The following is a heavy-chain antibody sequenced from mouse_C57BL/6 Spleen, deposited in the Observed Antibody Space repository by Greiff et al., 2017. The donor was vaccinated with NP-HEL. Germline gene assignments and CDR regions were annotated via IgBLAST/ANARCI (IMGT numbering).Heavy chain of an antibody. CDR3: ARGGSSPRYAMDY. J-gene: IGHJ4*01. V-gene: IGHV1-80*01. D-gene: IGHD1-1*01. CDR1: GYAFSSYW. CDR2: IYPGDGDT. Sequence: QVQLKQSGAELVKPGASVKISCKASGYAFSSYWMNWVKQRPGKGLEWIGQIYPGDGDTNYNGKFKGKATLTADKSSSTAYMQLSSLTSEDSAVYFCARGGSSPRYAMDYWGQGTSVTVSS.